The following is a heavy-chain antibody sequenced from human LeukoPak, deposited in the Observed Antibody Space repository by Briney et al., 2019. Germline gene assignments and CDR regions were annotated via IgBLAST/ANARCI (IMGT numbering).Heavy chain of an antibody. V-gene: IGHV1-2*02. J-gene: IGHJ4*02. CDR1: GYTFTGYY. CDR2: INPNSGGT. D-gene: IGHD3-22*01. Sequence: ASVKVSCKASGYTFTGYYMHWVRQAPGRGLDWMGWINPNSGGTNYAQKFQGRVTMTRDTSISKAYMELSRLRSDDTAVYYCARDPKGYYDSSGYSPRYYFDYWGQGTLVTVSS. CDR3: ARDPKGYYDSSGYSPRYYFDY.